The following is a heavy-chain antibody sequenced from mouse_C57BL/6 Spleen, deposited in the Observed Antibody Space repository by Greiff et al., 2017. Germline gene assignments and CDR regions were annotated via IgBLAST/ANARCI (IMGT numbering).Heavy chain of an antibody. D-gene: IGHD2-3*01. CDR2: IDPSDSYT. CDR1: GYTFTSYW. CDR3: ARRYDGYMDY. V-gene: IGHV1-50*01. J-gene: IGHJ4*01. Sequence: QVQLKQPGAELVKPGASVKLSCKASGYTFTSYWMQWVKQRPGQGLEWIGEIDPSDSYTNYNQKFKGKATLTVDTSSSTAYMQLSSLTSEDSAVYYCARRYDGYMDYWGQGTSVTVSS.